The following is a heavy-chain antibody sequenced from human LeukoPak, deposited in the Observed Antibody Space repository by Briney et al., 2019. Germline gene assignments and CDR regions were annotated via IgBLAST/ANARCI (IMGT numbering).Heavy chain of an antibody. CDR3: ASVAPLYSSGFFD. V-gene: IGHV4-39*01. CDR1: GGSISSSSYY. D-gene: IGHD6-19*01. Sequence: SETLFLICTISGGSISSSSYYWGWIRQPPRKVLEWIGSIYYSGSTYYNPSLKSRVTISVDTSKNQFSLKLSSVTAADTAVYYCASVAPLYSSGFFDWGQGTLVTVSS. CDR2: IYYSGST. J-gene: IGHJ4*02.